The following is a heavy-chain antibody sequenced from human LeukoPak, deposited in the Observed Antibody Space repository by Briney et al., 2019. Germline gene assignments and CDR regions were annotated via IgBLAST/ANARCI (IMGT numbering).Heavy chain of an antibody. Sequence: GGSLRLSCAASGFTFSGSAMHWVRQASGKGLEWVGRIRSKANSYATAYAASVKGRFTISRDDSKNTAYLQMNSLKTEDTAVYYCTRGAPYTVVDYGAFDIWGQGTMVAVSS. D-gene: IGHD2-21*01. V-gene: IGHV3-73*01. CDR2: IRSKANSYAT. CDR1: GFTFSGSA. CDR3: TRGAPYTVVDYGAFDI. J-gene: IGHJ3*02.